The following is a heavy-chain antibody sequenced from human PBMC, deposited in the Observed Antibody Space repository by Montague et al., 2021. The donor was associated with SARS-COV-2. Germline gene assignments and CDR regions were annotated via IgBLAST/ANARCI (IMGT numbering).Heavy chain of an antibody. CDR1: GGSISSSSYY. Sequence: ETLSLTCTVSGGSISSSSYYWGWIRQPPGKGLEWIGSIYYSGSTYYNPSLKSRVTISVDTSKNQFSLKLSSVTAADTAVYYCARHAPAITMVRGVKLLDWFDPWGQGTLVTVSS. CDR3: ARHAPAITMVRGVKLLDWFDP. J-gene: IGHJ5*02. CDR2: IYYSGST. V-gene: IGHV4-39*01. D-gene: IGHD3-10*01.